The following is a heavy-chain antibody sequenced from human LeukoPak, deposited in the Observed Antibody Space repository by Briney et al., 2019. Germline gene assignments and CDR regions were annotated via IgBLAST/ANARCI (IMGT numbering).Heavy chain of an antibody. CDR2: ISGYNGDT. D-gene: IGHD4-17*01. J-gene: IGHJ4*02. CDR1: GYIITGFG. Sequence: VASVKVSCKAFGYIITGFGISWVRQAPGQGLEWVAWISGYNGDTKFAQRVQGRVTLTRDTSTSTVYMDLRSLRSDDTAIYYCATSGNDYGDLSVPGYWGQGTLVTVSS. V-gene: IGHV1-18*01. CDR3: ATSGNDYGDLSVPGY.